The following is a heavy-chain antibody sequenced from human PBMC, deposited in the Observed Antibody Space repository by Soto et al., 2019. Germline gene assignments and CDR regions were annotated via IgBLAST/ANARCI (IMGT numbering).Heavy chain of an antibody. V-gene: IGHV4-34*01. D-gene: IGHD6-19*01. CDR2: INHSGST. CDR1: GGSFSGYY. Sequence: QVQLQQWGAGLLKPSETLSLTCAVYGGSFSGYYWSWIRQPPGKGLEWIGEINHSGSTNYNPSLKSRVTISVDTSKNQFSLKLSSVTAADTAVYYCARGLEAVAEDYWGQGTLVTVSS. CDR3: ARGLEAVAEDY. J-gene: IGHJ4*02.